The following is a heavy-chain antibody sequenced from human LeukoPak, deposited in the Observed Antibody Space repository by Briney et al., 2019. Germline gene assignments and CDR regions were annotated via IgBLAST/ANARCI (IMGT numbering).Heavy chain of an antibody. Sequence: GGSLRLSCAASGFTFSSYAMHWVRQAPGKGLEWVAVISYDGSNKYYADSVKGRFTISRDNSKNTLYLQMNSLRAEDTAVYYCARGIFSTPPGIGYWGQGTLVTVSS. CDR2: ISYDGSNK. J-gene: IGHJ4*02. CDR3: ARGIFSTPPGIGY. D-gene: IGHD2-2*01. CDR1: GFTFSSYA. V-gene: IGHV3-30-3*01.